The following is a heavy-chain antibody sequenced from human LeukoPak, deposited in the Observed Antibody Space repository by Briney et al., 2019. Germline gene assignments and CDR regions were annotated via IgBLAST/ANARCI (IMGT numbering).Heavy chain of an antibody. Sequence: PGGSLRLSCAASGFTVSPNYMSWVRQAPGKGLEWVSAITGSADSTYYADSVKGRFTVSRDNSKNTLYLQMNTLRAEDTAVYYCAKGLYSHGLFDFWGQGTLVTVSS. V-gene: IGHV3-23*01. CDR1: GFTVSPNY. CDR2: ITGSADST. J-gene: IGHJ4*02. D-gene: IGHD5-18*01. CDR3: AKGLYSHGLFDF.